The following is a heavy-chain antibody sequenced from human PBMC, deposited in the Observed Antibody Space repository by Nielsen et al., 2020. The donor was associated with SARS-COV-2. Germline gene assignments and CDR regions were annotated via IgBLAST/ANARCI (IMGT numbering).Heavy chain of an antibody. CDR2: IYYSGST. V-gene: IGHV4-31*11. CDR1: GGSFSDYH. D-gene: IGHD3-22*01. Sequence: LRLSCAVYGGSFSDYHWSWIRQHPGKGLEWIGYIYYSGSTYYNPSLKSRVTISVDTSKNQFSLKLSSVTAADTAVYYCARAPITMIVVVNAFDIWGQGTMVTVSS. J-gene: IGHJ3*02. CDR3: ARAPITMIVVVNAFDI.